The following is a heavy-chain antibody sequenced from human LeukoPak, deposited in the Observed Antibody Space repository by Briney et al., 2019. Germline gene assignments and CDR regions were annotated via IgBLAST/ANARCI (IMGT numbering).Heavy chain of an antibody. CDR2: ISDTGNT. CDR1: GFTLSSYA. J-gene: IGHJ4*02. CDR3: AKDVEYYYDSSGYYSADGY. Sequence: GGSLRLSCAASGFTLSSYAMSWVRQAPGKGLEWVSAISDTGNTYHADSVKGRFTISRDSSKNTLFLQMNRLRPEDAAVYYCAKDVEYYYDSSGYYSADGYWGQGTLVTVSS. V-gene: IGHV3-23*01. D-gene: IGHD3-22*01.